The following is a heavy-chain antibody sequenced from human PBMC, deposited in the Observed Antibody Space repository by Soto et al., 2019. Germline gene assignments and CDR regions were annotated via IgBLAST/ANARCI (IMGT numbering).Heavy chain of an antibody. CDR1: GFTFSSYG. CDR3: AKVGNGPLGAYYFDY. V-gene: IGHV3-30*18. D-gene: IGHD1-1*01. J-gene: IGHJ4*02. CDR2: ISYDGSNK. Sequence: QVQLVESGGGVVQPGRSLRLSCAASGFTFSSYGMHWVRQAPGKGLEWVAVISYDGSNKYYADSVKGRFTISRDNSKNTRYLKMNSLRAEDTAVYYCAKVGNGPLGAYYFDYWGQGTLVTVSS.